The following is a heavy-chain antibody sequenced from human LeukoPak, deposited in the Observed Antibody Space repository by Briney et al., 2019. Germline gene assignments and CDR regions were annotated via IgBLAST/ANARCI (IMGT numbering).Heavy chain of an antibody. CDR3: ARDYGDYASALGYFDY. Sequence: PSETLSLTCTVSGGSISSYYWSWIRQPAGKGLEWIGRIYTSGSTNYNPSLKSRVTMSVDTSKNQFSLKLSSVTAADTAVYYCARDYGDYASALGYFDYWGQGTLVTVSS. J-gene: IGHJ4*02. D-gene: IGHD4-17*01. CDR1: GGSISSYY. CDR2: IYTSGST. V-gene: IGHV4-4*07.